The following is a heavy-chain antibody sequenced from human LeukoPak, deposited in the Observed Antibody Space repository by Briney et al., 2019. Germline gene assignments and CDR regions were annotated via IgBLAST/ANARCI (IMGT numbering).Heavy chain of an antibody. Sequence: SETLSLTCTVSGGSMSSYYWSWIRQSPGKGLEWIGYIYYSGSTNYNPSLKSRVTISVDTSKNQFSLKLSSVTAADTAVYYCARGVSDYSYFARYYFDYWGQGTLVTVSS. D-gene: IGHD4-11*01. CDR2: IYYSGST. CDR3: ARGVSDYSYFARYYFDY. V-gene: IGHV4-59*01. J-gene: IGHJ4*02. CDR1: GGSMSSYY.